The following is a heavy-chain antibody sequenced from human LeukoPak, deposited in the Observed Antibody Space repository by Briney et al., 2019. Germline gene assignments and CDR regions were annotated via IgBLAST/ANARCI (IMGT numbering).Heavy chain of an antibody. CDR2: IYSGGST. Sequence: GGSLRLSCAASGFTVSSNYMSWVRQAPGKGLEWVSVIYSGGSTYYADSVKGRFTISRDNSKNTLYLQMNSLRAEDTAVYYCARDEVGANKYWGQETLVTVSS. CDR1: GFTVSSNY. D-gene: IGHD1-26*01. J-gene: IGHJ4*02. V-gene: IGHV3-66*01. CDR3: ARDEVGANKY.